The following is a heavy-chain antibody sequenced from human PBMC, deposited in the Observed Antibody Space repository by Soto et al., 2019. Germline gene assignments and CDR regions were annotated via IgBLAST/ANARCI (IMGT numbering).Heavy chain of an antibody. Sequence: QVQLVQSGAEVKKPGSSVKVSCKASGGTFSSYAISWVRQAPGQGLEWMGGIIPIFGTANYAQKFQGRVTVTAGESTGTAYKEVRNLGSEEPAVYFCARPGGEYSSGWLFFYFRGQGTPVTVSS. CDR3: ARPGGEYSSGWLFFYF. CDR1: GGTFSSYA. D-gene: IGHD6-19*01. J-gene: IGHJ4*03. V-gene: IGHV1-69*01. CDR2: IIPIFGTA.